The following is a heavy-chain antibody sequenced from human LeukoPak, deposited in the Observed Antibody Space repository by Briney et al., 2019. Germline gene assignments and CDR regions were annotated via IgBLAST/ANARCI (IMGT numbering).Heavy chain of an antibody. CDR3: ARDPLLQWFANYYYYYMDV. J-gene: IGHJ6*03. Sequence: ASVKVSCKASGYTFTSYAMNWVRQAPGQGLEWMGWINTNTGNPTYAQGFTGRFVFSLDTSVSTAYLQISSLKAEDTAVYYCARDPLLQWFANYYYYYMDVWGKGTTVTVSS. CDR2: INTNTGNP. V-gene: IGHV7-4-1*02. D-gene: IGHD4-23*01. CDR1: GYTFTSYA.